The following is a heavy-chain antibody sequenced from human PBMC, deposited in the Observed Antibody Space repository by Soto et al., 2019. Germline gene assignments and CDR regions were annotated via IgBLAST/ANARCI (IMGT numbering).Heavy chain of an antibody. CDR1: GFTFSRFE. D-gene: IGHD3-10*01. CDR2: ISSSGSTA. CDR3: TRAAWFPYLSFY. Sequence: GGSLRLSCAASGFTFSRFELNWVRQAPGKGLEWISYISSSGSTAYYASSEEGRFTISRDNANNSVYLQMDSLRAEDTALYYSTRAAWFPYLSFYWGQGALVTVSS. J-gene: IGHJ4*02. V-gene: IGHV3-48*03.